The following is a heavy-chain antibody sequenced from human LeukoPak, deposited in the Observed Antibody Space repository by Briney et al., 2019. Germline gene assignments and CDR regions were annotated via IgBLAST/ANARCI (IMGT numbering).Heavy chain of an antibody. J-gene: IGHJ4*02. V-gene: IGHV3-23*01. CDR3: AKDAVGYSYGWV. CDR2: ISGSGGNI. CDR1: GFSFSSYA. Sequence: GGSLRLSCAASGFSFSSYAMSWVRQTPGKGLEWVSAISGSGGNIYYADSVKGRFTISRDNSRTTLYLQMNSLRAEDTAVYYCAKDAVGYSYGWVWGQGTLVTVSS. D-gene: IGHD5-18*01.